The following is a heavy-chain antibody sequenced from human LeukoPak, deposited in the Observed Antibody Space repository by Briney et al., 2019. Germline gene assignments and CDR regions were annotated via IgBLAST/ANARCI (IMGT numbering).Heavy chain of an antibody. Sequence: GGSLRLSCAASGFTFSSYNMNWVRQAPGKGLEWVSSITTSSSYIYYADSVKGRFTISRDNAKNSLYLQMNSLRAEDTAVYYCARDPYSGSYGDYYYYYMDLWGQGTTVTISS. J-gene: IGHJ6*03. D-gene: IGHD1-26*01. V-gene: IGHV3-21*01. CDR2: ITTSSSYI. CDR3: ARDPYSGSYGDYYYYYMDL. CDR1: GFTFSSYN.